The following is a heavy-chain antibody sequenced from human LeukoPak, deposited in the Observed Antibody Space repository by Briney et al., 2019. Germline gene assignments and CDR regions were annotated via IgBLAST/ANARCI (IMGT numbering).Heavy chain of an antibody. CDR3: AKDAGYYVSSGYLGPFDY. CDR1: GFTFSSYG. CDR2: IWYDGSNK. V-gene: IGHV3-33*06. Sequence: PGGSLRLSCAASGFTFSSYGMHWVRQAPGKGLEWVAVIWYDGSNKYYADSVKGRFAISRDNSKNTLYLQMNSLRAKDTAVYYCAKDAGYYVSSGYLGPFDYWGQGTLVTVSS. J-gene: IGHJ4*02. D-gene: IGHD3-22*01.